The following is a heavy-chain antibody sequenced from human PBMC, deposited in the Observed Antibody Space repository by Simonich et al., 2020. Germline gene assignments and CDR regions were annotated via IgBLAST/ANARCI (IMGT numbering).Heavy chain of an antibody. J-gene: IGHJ4*02. CDR1: GGSISSYY. CDR3: ARAFRDRTGYFDY. CDR2: LYDSAST. D-gene: IGHD1-1*01. Sequence: QLQLQESGPGLVTPSETLSLTCTVSGGSISSYYWSWIRQPPGKGLGWSGYLYDSASTNYNPARKSRVTISVDTSKNQFSLKLSSVTAADTAVYYCARAFRDRTGYFDYWGQGTLVTVSS. V-gene: IGHV4-59*01.